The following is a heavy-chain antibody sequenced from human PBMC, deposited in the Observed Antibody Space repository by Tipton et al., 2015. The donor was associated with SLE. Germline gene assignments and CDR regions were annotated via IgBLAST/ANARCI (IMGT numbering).Heavy chain of an antibody. D-gene: IGHD6-19*01. CDR1: GDSINSGTYY. CDR3: ARGTLNLRGRISSGSNWFDP. V-gene: IGHV4-61*09. Sequence: TLSLTCTVSGDSINSGTYYWSWIRQPAGKGLEWIGYIYSSENTNYNPSLKSRVTMSVDTSKNQFSLKLASVTAADTAVYYCARGTLNLRGRISSGSNWFDPWGQGTLVTVSS. CDR2: IYSSENT. J-gene: IGHJ5*02.